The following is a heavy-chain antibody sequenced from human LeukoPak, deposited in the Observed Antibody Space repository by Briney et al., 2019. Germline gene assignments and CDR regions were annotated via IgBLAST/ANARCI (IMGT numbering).Heavy chain of an antibody. J-gene: IGHJ4*02. CDR1: GYTFTSYD. CDR3: ARGFYCTSTSCYAQYFDY. CDR2: MNPNSGNT. D-gene: IGHD2-2*01. Sequence: ASVKVSCKASGYTFTSYDINWARQATGQGLEWMGWMNPNSGNTGCAQKFQGRVNMTRNTSISTAYMELSSLRSVDTAVYYCARGFYCTSTSCYAQYFDYWGQGALVTVSS. V-gene: IGHV1-8*01.